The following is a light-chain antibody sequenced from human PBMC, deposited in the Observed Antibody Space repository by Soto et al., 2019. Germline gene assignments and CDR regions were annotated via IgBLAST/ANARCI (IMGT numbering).Light chain of an antibody. CDR2: DAS. Sequence: DIQMTQSPSTLSASVGDRVTITCRASQTISWRLAWYQQKPGTAPKLLIYDASSLESGVPSRFRGSGSGTEFTLVISSLQPDDFATYYGQHSDSYTWTFCQGTKVEVK. CDR3: QHSDSYTWT. CDR1: QTISWR. V-gene: IGKV1-5*01. J-gene: IGKJ1*01.